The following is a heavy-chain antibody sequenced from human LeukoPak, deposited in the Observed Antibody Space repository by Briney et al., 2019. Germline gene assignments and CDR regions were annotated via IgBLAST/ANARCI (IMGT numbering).Heavy chain of an antibody. V-gene: IGHV3-23*01. CDR3: AKPVGYYDSSGYPIDAFDI. CDR2: ISGSGGST. D-gene: IGHD3-22*01. CDR1: GFTFSSYA. J-gene: IGHJ3*02. Sequence: GGSLRLSCAASGFTFSSYAMSWVRQAPGKGLEWVSGISGSGGSTYYADSVKGRFTISRDNSKNTLYLQMNSLRAEDTAVYYCAKPVGYYDSSGYPIDAFDIWGQGTMVTVSS.